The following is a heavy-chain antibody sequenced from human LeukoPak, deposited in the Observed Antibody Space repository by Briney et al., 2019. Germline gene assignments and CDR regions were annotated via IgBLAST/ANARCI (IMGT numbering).Heavy chain of an antibody. J-gene: IGHJ6*02. CDR1: GFTFSSYS. D-gene: IGHD3-10*01. Sequence: GGSLRLSCAASGFTFSSYSMNWVRQAPGKGLEWVAVISYDGSNKYYADSVKGRFTISRDNSKNTLYLQMNSLRAEDTAVYYCAKDLWNYYGSGSYYNEGYYYGMDVWGQGTTVTVSS. V-gene: IGHV3-30*18. CDR3: AKDLWNYYGSGSYYNEGYYYGMDV. CDR2: ISYDGSNK.